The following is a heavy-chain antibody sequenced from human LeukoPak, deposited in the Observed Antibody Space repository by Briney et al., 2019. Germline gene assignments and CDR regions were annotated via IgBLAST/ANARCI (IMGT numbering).Heavy chain of an antibody. CDR2: ISGSGGST. D-gene: IGHD1-26*01. V-gene: IGHV3-23*01. CDR3: AKDRLYSGSSELDS. CDR1: GFTFSAYA. Sequence: QPGGSLRLSCAASGFTFSAYAMSWVRQAPGKGLEWVSSISGSGGSTYYADSVKGRFTISRDNSKNTVYLQMNSLRAEDTAVYYCAKDRLYSGSSELDSWGQGTLVTVSS. J-gene: IGHJ4*02.